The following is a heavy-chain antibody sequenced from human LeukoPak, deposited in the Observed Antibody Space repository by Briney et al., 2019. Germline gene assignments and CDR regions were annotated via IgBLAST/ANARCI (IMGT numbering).Heavy chain of an antibody. D-gene: IGHD3-3*01. CDR1: GYSLSSGYY. CDR3: ARQRDVLRFLEWLLYSGY. J-gene: IGHJ4*02. CDR2: IYHSGST. Sequence: SETLSLTCAVSGYSLSSGYYWGWIRQPPGKGLEWIGSIYHSGSTYYNPSLKSRVTISVDTSKNQFSLKLSSVTAADTAVYYCARQRDVLRFLEWLLYSGYWGQGTLVTVSS. V-gene: IGHV4-38-2*01.